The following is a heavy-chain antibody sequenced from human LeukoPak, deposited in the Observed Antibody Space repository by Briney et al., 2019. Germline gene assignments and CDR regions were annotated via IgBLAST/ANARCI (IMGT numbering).Heavy chain of an antibody. D-gene: IGHD6-13*01. CDR1: GYTFTSYG. J-gene: IGHJ4*02. CDR2: ISAYNGNT. CDR3: ARDHAAGTSGDY. V-gene: IGHV1-18*04. Sequence: ASVKVSCKASGYTFTSYGISWVRQAPGQGLEWMGWISAYNGNTNYAQKLQGRVTMTTDTSTSTAYMELRSLRTDDTAVYYCARDHAAGTSGDYWGQGTLVTVSS.